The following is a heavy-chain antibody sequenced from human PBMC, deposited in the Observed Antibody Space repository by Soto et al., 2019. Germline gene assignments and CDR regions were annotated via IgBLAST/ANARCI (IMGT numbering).Heavy chain of an antibody. V-gene: IGHV4-59*01. CDR2: IYYSGST. J-gene: IGHJ5*02. CDR3: ARVEAALPPWFEP. CDR1: GGSISSYY. Sequence: SETLSLTCTVFGGSISSYYWSWIRQPPGKGLEWIGYIYYSGSTNYNPSLKSRVTISVDTSKNQFSLKLSSVTAADTAVYYCARVEAALPPWFEPWGQGTLVTVSS. D-gene: IGHD6-6*01.